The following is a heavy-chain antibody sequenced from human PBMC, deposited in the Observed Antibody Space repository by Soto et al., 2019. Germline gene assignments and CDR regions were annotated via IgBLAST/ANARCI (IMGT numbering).Heavy chain of an antibody. J-gene: IGHJ6*02. V-gene: IGHV1-18*04. Sequence: ASVKVSCKASAYTFTSHDINWVRQAPGQGLEWMGWTSAYNGSTNYAQKLQGRVTMTTDTSTSTAYMELRSLRSDDTAVYYCAREEGSSAPSYYYGMDVWGQGTTVTVSS. CDR1: AYTFTSHD. CDR2: TSAYNGST. CDR3: AREEGSSAPSYYYGMDV. D-gene: IGHD6-6*01.